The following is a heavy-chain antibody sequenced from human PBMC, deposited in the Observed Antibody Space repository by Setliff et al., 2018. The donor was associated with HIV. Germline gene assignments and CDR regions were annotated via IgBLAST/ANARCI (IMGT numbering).Heavy chain of an antibody. V-gene: IGHV4-4*02. D-gene: IGHD6-19*01. CDR2: IHHSGST. CDR1: GASVSSNDW. Sequence: PSETLSLTCTVAGASVSSNDWWSWVRQSPEKGLEWIGEIHHSGSTNYSPSLKSRIHMSVDQSRNQFSLMLTSVTAADTAVYYCARGRAEYVAVAVMGSWFDPWGQGTLVTVSS. CDR3: ARGRAEYVAVAVMGSWFDP. J-gene: IGHJ5*02.